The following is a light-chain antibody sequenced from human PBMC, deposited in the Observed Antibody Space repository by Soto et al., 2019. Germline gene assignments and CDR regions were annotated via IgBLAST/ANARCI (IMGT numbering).Light chain of an antibody. CDR1: QSISNW. CDR3: QQYNSYWT. Sequence: DILMTPSPSTLSASVGDRVTITCRASQSISNWLAWYQQRPGKAPKLLIYDASSLQGGVPSRFSGSGSGTEFTLTISSLPPDDFATYYCQQYNSYWTFGQGTKV. V-gene: IGKV1-5*01. J-gene: IGKJ1*01. CDR2: DAS.